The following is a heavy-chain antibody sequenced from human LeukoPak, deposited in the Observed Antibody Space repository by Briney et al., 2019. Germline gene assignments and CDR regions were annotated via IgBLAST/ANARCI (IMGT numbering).Heavy chain of an antibody. CDR1: GFTFSSYA. J-gene: IGHJ4*02. Sequence: PGGSLRLSCAASGFTFSSYAMSWVRQAPGKGLQWVSSVSGSGSSTYYADSVKGRFTISRDNSKNTLYLQMNSLRTEDTAVYYCAKDRAYSGSPRAFDYWAQGTLVTVSP. V-gene: IGHV3-23*01. CDR2: VSGSGSST. D-gene: IGHD1-26*01. CDR3: AKDRAYSGSPRAFDY.